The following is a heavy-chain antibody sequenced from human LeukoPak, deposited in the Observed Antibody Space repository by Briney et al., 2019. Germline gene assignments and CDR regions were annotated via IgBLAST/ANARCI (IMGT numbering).Heavy chain of an antibody. J-gene: IGHJ4*02. D-gene: IGHD3-10*01. V-gene: IGHV3-74*01. CDR1: GFTFNNYW. CDR2: IIFDGSST. Sequence: GGSLRLSCVASGFTFNNYWLHWVRQAPGKGLVWVSGIIFDGSSTRYADSMKGRFTISRDNAKNSLYLQMNSLRAEDTAVYYCARRKFGELLYNDYWGQGTLVTVSS. CDR3: ARRKFGELLYNDY.